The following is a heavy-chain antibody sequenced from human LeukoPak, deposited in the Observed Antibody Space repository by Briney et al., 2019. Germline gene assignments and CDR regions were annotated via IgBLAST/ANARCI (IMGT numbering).Heavy chain of an antibody. CDR2: INPSGGST. V-gene: IGHV1-46*01. CDR3: ARDRITIFGVVIPGSFDY. J-gene: IGHJ4*02. CDR1: GYTFTSYY. D-gene: IGHD3-3*01. Sequence: ASVKVSCKASGYTFTSYYMHWVRQAPGQGLEWMGIINPSGGSTSYAQKFQGRVTMTRVTSTSTVYMELSSLRSEDTAVYYCARDRITIFGVVIPGSFDYWGQGTLVTVSS.